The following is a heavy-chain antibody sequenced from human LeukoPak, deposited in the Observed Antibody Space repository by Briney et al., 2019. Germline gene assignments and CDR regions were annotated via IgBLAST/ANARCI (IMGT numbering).Heavy chain of an antibody. Sequence: ASVKVSCKASGGTFSSYAISWVRQAPGQGLEWMGGIIPIFGTANYAQKFQGRVTITADKSTSTAYMELSSLRSEDTAVYYCARDLDYGDYTYSYWGQGTLVTVSS. V-gene: IGHV1-69*06. D-gene: IGHD4-17*01. CDR2: IIPIFGTA. CDR3: ARDLDYGDYTYSY. J-gene: IGHJ4*02. CDR1: GGTFSSYA.